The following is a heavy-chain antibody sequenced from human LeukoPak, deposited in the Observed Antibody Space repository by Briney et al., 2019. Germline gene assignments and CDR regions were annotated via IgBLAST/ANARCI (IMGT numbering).Heavy chain of an antibody. V-gene: IGHV4-34*01. CDR1: GGSFSGYY. D-gene: IGHD6-13*01. CDR2: INHSGST. J-gene: IGHJ4*02. Sequence: SETLSLTCAVYGGSFSGYYWSWIRQPPGKGLEWIGEINHSGSTNYNPSLKSRVTISVDTSKNQFSLKLSSVTAADTAVYYCARGLRPYSSSWYRTYYFDYWGQGTLVTVSS. CDR3: ARGLRPYSSSWYRTYYFDY.